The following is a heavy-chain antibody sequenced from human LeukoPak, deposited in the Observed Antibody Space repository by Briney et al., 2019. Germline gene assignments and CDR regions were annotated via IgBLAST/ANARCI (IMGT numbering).Heavy chain of an antibody. D-gene: IGHD3-16*01. V-gene: IGHV1-2*02. CDR2: INPNSGGT. J-gene: IGHJ6*03. Sequence: GASVKVSCEASGYTFKDYYLHWVRQAPGQGLEWMGWINPNSGGTNSAQNFQGRVTMTRDRSISTVYMELTRLTSDDTAVYYCARDGTWGSGHFHYYMDVWGTGTTVTVS. CDR1: GYTFKDYY. CDR3: ARDGTWGSGHFHYYMDV.